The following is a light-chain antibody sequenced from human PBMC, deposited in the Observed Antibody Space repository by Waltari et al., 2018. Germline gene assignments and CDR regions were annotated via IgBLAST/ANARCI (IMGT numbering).Light chain of an antibody. J-gene: IGLJ3*02. CDR2: HVS. V-gene: IGLV2-14*01. CDR1: SSDVGGYNY. Sequence: QSALTQPASVSGSPGQSITISCTGSSSDVGGYNYVSWYQQHPGKAPKLMTYHVSERPSGVSNRFSRSKSGNTSSLTISGLQAEDEADYYCISYTTSNTWVFGGGTKLTVL. CDR3: ISYTTSNTWV.